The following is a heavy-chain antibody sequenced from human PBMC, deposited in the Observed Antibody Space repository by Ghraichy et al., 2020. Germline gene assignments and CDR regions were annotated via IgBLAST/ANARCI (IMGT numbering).Heavy chain of an antibody. V-gene: IGHV3-48*01. CDR2: ISGGSDTI. Sequence: ESLNISCKASGFAFSNYDMDWARQVPGKGLEWVSFISGGSDTIRYADSVKGRFTISRDNARNSLYLQMNSLRVDDTAVYFCVRDWPVDWGQGTLVTVSS. CDR3: VRDWPVD. J-gene: IGHJ4*02. CDR1: GFAFSNYD.